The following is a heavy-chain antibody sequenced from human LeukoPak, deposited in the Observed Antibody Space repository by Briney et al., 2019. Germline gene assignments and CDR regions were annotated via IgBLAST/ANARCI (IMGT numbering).Heavy chain of an antibody. CDR1: GFTFSSYA. D-gene: IGHD3-22*01. CDR3: AKDQPFYYDSSGYMAPFDY. V-gene: IGHV3-23*01. J-gene: IGHJ4*02. CDR2: ISGGGGRT. Sequence: PGGSLRLSCAASGFTFSSYAMSSVRQAPGKGLESGSAISGGGGRTYYADSVKGRFTISRDNSKHTLYLQMHSLRAEDTAVYYCAKDQPFYYDSSGYMAPFDYWGQGTLVTVSS.